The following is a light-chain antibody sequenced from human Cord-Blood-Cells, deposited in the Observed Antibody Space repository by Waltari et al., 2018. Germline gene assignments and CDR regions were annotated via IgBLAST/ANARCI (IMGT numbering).Light chain of an antibody. V-gene: IGLV2-23*02. CDR2: EVS. Sequence: QSALTQPASVSGSPGQSITISCTGTSSDVGSYNLVSWYQQHPGQAPKLMIYEVSKRPSEVSNRFSGAKSGNACSLAIAGLQAEDEADYSYCSDACSSSWVCGGGTKLPVL. CDR3: CSDACSSSWV. CDR1: SSDVGSYNL. J-gene: IGLJ3*02.